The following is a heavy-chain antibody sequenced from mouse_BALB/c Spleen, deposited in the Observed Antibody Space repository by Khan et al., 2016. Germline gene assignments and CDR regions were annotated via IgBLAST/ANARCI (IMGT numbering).Heavy chain of an antibody. J-gene: IGHJ3*01. CDR2: INTNTGEP. CDR3: AEDDCGSNWFAY. V-gene: IGHV9-3*02. Sequence: QFQLVQSGPELKKPGETVKISCKASGYTFTNYGMNWVKPAPGKGLKWMGWINTNTGEPTYAEAFKGRFAFSLETSASTASLQINNLKTADTATYVCAEDDCGSNWFAYWGQGTRVTVSA. D-gene: IGHD1-1*01. CDR1: GYTFTNYG.